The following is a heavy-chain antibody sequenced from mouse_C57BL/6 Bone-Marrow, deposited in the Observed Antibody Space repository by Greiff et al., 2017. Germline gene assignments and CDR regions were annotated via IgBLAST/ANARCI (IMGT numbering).Heavy chain of an antibody. D-gene: IGHD1-1*01. V-gene: IGHV1-75*01. CDR2: IFPGSGST. CDR1: GYTFTDYY. CDR3: ARVGLYGSSFYWYFDV. J-gene: IGHJ1*03. Sequence: QVQLQQSGPELVKPGASVKISCKASGYTFTDYYINWVKQRPGQGLEWIGWIFPGSGSTYYNEKFKGKATLTVDKSSSTAYMLLSSLTSEDSAVYFCARVGLYGSSFYWYFDVWGTGTTVTVSS.